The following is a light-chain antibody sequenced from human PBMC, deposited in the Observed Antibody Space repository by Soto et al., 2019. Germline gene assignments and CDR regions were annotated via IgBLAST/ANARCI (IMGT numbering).Light chain of an antibody. Sequence: DIQMTQSPSSLSASVGDRVTITCRASQSVSSYLNWYQEKPGKAPKLLIYAASSLQSGVPSRFSGSASGKDFTLTISSLQPDDFATYYCQQSYSTPRYTFGQGTKLEIK. J-gene: IGKJ2*01. CDR1: QSVSSY. V-gene: IGKV1-39*01. CDR2: AAS. CDR3: QQSYSTPRYT.